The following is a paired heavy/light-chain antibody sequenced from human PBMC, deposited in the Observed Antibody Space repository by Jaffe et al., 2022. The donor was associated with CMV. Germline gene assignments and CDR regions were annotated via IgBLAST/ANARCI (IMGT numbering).Heavy chain of an antibody. CDR3: ARQGAFYENVWGSYRYLIYAFDI. CDR2: IYYNGAT. V-gene: IGHV4-39*01. J-gene: IGHJ3*02. D-gene: IGHD3-16*02. Sequence: QLQLQESGPGLVKPSETLSLTCSVSGGSISSSSYFWGWIRQPPGKGLEWIGSIYYNGATYYNPSLKSRITLSVDTSKKHFSLQLSSVTAADTAVYYCARQGAFYENVWGSYRYLIYAFDIWGQGTMVTVSS. CDR1: GGSISSSSYF.
Light chain of an antibody. Sequence: EIVMTQSPLSLSVTPGEPASISCTSSQSLQHSNGYNYLDWYLQKPGKSPQLLIYLGSNRASGVPDRFSGSGSGTDFTLKISRVEAEDVGVYYCMQALQTGFGPGTKLEIK. J-gene: IGKJ2*01. V-gene: IGKV2-28*01. CDR2: LGS. CDR3: MQALQTG. CDR1: QSLQHSNGYNY.